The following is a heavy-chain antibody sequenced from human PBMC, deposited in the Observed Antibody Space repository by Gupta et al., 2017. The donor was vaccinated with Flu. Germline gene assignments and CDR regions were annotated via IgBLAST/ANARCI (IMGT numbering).Heavy chain of an antibody. V-gene: IGHV3-74*01. CDR1: GFSFSSYW. CDR3: ARLNAEDDL. J-gene: IGHJ5*02. Sequence: EVQLVESGGDLVQPGGSLRLSCAASGFSFSSYWIHWVRQAPGKGLEWVSRINGDGRRRNYADSVKGRFTTARYTDKNKLYLHMHRLRAEDTAVDYCARLNAEDDLWGQGTLVTVSS. CDR2: INGDGRRR.